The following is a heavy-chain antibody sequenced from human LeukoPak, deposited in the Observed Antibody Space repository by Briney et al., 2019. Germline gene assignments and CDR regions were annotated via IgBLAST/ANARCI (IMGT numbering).Heavy chain of an antibody. D-gene: IGHD3-22*01. J-gene: IGHJ3*02. CDR2: IYYSGST. CDR1: GGSISSGDYY. Sequence: SEILSLTCTVSGGSISSGDYYWSWIRQPPGKGLEWIGYIYYSGSTYYNPSLKSRVTISVDTSKNQFSLKLSSVTAADTAVYYCARGGAYYYDSSGDAFDIWGQGTMVTVSS. CDR3: ARGGAYYYDSSGDAFDI. V-gene: IGHV4-30-4*08.